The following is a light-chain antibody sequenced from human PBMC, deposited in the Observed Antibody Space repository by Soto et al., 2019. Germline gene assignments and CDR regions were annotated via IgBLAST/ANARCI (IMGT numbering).Light chain of an antibody. CDR2: KSS. V-gene: IGKV1-5*03. J-gene: IGKJ1*01. Sequence: DIQMTQSPSTLSASVGDRVTITCRASQSISSGLAWYQQKPGKAPKLLLYKSSSLESGVPSRFSGSGSGTEFTLTIRSLQPDDFATYFCQQYKSYWTFGQGTKVEIK. CDR1: QSISSG. CDR3: QQYKSYWT.